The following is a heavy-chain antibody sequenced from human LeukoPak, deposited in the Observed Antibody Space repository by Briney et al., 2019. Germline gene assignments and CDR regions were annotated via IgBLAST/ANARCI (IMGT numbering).Heavy chain of an antibody. CDR1: RGSISGGSYY. D-gene: IGHD5-24*01. CDR3: ARGEDGLFDY. CDR2: IYYSGST. Sequence: PSETLSLTCTVSRGSISGGSYYWSWIRQPPGKGLEWIGYIYYSGSTKYNLSLKSRVTISVDTSKNQLSLKLSYETAADTSVYYCARGEDGLFDYWGQGTLVTVSS. V-gene: IGHV4-61*01. J-gene: IGHJ4*02.